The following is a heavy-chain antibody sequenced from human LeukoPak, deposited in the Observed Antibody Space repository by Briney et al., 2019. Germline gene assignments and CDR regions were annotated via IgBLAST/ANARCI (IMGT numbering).Heavy chain of an antibody. J-gene: IGHJ4*02. D-gene: IGHD3-22*01. CDR3: ARIYYYDSSGYYPPEYYFDY. V-gene: IGHV3-66*01. Sequence: GGSLRLSCAASGFTFDDYGMSWVRQAPGKGLEWVSVIYSGGSTYYADSVKGRFTISRDNSKSTLYLQMNSLRAEDTAVYYCARIYYYDSSGYYPPEYYFDYWGQGTLVTVSS. CDR1: GFTFDDYG. CDR2: IYSGGST.